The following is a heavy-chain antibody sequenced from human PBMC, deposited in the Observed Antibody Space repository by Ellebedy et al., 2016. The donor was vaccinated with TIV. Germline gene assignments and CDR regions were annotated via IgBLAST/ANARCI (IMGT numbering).Heavy chain of an antibody. CDR2: ISSSSSYI. V-gene: IGHV3-11*06. J-gene: IGHJ4*02. Sequence: GESLKISCAASGFTFSDYYMSWIRQAPGKGLEWVSYISSSSSYIYYADSVKGRFTISRDNAKNSLYLQMNSLRAEDTAVYYCARDSSDYYDSSGYYYSTRDYWGQGTLVTVSS. CDR3: ARDSSDYYDSSGYYYSTRDY. D-gene: IGHD3-22*01. CDR1: GFTFSDYY.